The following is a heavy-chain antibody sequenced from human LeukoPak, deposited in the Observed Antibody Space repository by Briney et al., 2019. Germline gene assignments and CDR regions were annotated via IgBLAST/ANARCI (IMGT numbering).Heavy chain of an antibody. CDR2: IKQYGSEK. D-gene: IGHD2-15*01. J-gene: IGHJ4*02. CDR3: AREGGGSSLGY. Sequence: QTGGSLRLSCAASGFTFSSYWMSWVRQAPGKGLEWVANIKQYGSEKYYVDSVKGRFTISRDNAMNSLYLQMNSLRAEDTAVYYCAREGGGSSLGYWGQGTLVTVSS. CDR1: GFTFSSYW. V-gene: IGHV3-7*01.